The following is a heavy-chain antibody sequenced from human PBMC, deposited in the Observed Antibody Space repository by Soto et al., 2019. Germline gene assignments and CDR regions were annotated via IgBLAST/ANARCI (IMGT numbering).Heavy chain of an antibody. D-gene: IGHD5-18*01. Sequence: QVHLVESGGGVVQPGMSLRLSCVASEVIFSNSAMHWVRQAPGKGLEWVAVVSFDGSLKYYADSVEGRFTISRDSSKNTLYLQMNSLRPEDTAVYYCARDFYGGYTYGPGDYWGQGALVAVSS. CDR2: VSFDGSLK. CDR3: ARDFYGGYTYGPGDY. CDR1: EVIFSNSA. J-gene: IGHJ4*02. V-gene: IGHV3-30*04.